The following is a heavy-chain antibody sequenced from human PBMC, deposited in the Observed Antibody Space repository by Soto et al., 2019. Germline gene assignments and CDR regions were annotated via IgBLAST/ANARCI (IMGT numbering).Heavy chain of an antibody. D-gene: IGHD2-15*01. V-gene: IGHV1-46*01. CDR3: ARVASTGGALDI. CDR1: GYTFTNFY. CDR2: VNPYGGGA. Sequence: ASVKVSCKXSGYTFTNFYIHWVRQAPGQGLEWMGLVNPYGGGAAYAPKFQDRVTLTFDTSTSTVYMELSSLTSGDTAVYYCARVASTGGALDIWGQGTVVTVS. J-gene: IGHJ3*02.